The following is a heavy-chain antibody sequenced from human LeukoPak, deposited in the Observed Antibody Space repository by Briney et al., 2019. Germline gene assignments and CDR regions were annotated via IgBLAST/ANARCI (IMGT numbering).Heavy chain of an antibody. Sequence: SETLSLTCAAYGGPFSGYYWSWIRQPPGKGLEWIGEINHSGSTNYNPSLKSRVTISVDTSKNQSSLKLSSVTAADTAVYYCARGLRVFGVVTTRFDPWGQGTLVTVSS. CDR3: ARGLRVFGVVTTRFDP. J-gene: IGHJ5*02. CDR2: INHSGST. V-gene: IGHV4-34*01. D-gene: IGHD3-3*01. CDR1: GGPFSGYY.